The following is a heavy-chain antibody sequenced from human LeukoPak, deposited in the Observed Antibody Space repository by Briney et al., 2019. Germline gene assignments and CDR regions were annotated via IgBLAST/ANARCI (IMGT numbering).Heavy chain of an antibody. J-gene: IGHJ4*02. D-gene: IGHD3-9*01. Sequence: SGGSLRLSCATSGFTFSRHWMSWVRQAPGRGLEWVANINLDGREKYYVDSVKGRFTISRDNAMNSLFLQMNSLRGEETAVYYCARDDWGPGDHWGQGTLVTVSS. CDR3: ARDDWGPGDH. V-gene: IGHV3-7*01. CDR2: INLDGREK. CDR1: GFTFSRHW.